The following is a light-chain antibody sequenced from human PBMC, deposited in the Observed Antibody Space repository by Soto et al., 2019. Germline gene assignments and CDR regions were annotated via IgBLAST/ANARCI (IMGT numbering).Light chain of an antibody. CDR2: AAS. V-gene: IGKV1-39*01. Sequence: DIQMTQSPSSLSASVGDRVTITCRASQSISNYLNWYQQKPGKAPKLLMYAASSLQSGVPSRFGGSGSGTGFTRTISSLQSEDFATYYWEQSYSTPRTFGLGTKVEIK. J-gene: IGKJ1*01. CDR3: EQSYSTPRT. CDR1: QSISNY.